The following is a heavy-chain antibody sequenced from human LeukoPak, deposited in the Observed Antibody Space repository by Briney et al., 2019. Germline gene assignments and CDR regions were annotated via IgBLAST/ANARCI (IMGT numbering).Heavy chain of an antibody. CDR2: IYYSGST. CDR3: ARVSLRAYDI. V-gene: IGHV4-59*01. J-gene: IGHJ3*02. Sequence: KASETLSLTCTVSGRSISSYYWSWIRQPPGKGLEWIGYIYYSGSTNYNPSLKSRVTISVDTSKNQFSLKLSSVTAAVTAVYYCARVSLRAYDIWGQGRMVTVSS. CDR1: GRSISSYY.